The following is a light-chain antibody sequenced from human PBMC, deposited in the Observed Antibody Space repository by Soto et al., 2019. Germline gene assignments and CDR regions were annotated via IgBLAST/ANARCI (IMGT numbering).Light chain of an antibody. CDR2: GAS. CDR3: QLYGSSPI. CDR1: QTVSASN. Sequence: EIVLTQSPGTLSFSAGERATLSCRASQTVSASNIVWYQQRPGQAPRLLIYGASTRATDIPVRFSGSGSGTDFTLTISRLEPEDFAVYYYQLYGSSPIFGGGTKVEIK. V-gene: IGKV3-20*01. J-gene: IGKJ4*01.